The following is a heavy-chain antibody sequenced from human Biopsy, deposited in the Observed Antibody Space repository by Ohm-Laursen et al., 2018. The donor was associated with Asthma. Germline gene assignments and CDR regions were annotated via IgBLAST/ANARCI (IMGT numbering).Heavy chain of an antibody. CDR3: ARCQVGYSSGWSLLLKKIYYPGMDV. Sequence: SVKVSCKSPGGTFSNFAISWVRQAPGQGLEWLGGIMAVFGTTNYAQKLQGRVTITADESTSTAYMEVTSLRSEDTAIYYCARCQVGYSSGWSLLLKKIYYPGMDVWGQGTAVTVSS. CDR2: IMAVFGTT. D-gene: IGHD6-19*01. CDR1: GGTFSNFA. J-gene: IGHJ6*02. V-gene: IGHV1-69*13.